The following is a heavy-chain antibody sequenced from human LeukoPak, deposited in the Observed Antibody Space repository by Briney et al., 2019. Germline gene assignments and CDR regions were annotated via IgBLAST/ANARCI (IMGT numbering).Heavy chain of an antibody. CDR2: IYYSGST. CDR3: ARLTYYGSGSYYTADYYYMDV. Sequence: SETLSLTCTVSGGSISSSSYYWGWIRQPPGKGLEWIGSIYYSGSTYYNPSLKSRVTISVDTSKNQFSLKLSSVTAADTAVYYCARLTYYGSGSYYTADYYYMDVWGKGTTVTFSS. J-gene: IGHJ6*03. D-gene: IGHD3-10*01. V-gene: IGHV4-39*01. CDR1: GGSISSSSYY.